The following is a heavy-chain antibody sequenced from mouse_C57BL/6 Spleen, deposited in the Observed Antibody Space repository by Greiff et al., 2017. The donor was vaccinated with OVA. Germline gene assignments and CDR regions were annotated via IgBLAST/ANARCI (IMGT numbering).Heavy chain of an antibody. Sequence: VQLQQSGPELVKPGASVKISCKASGYTFTDYYINWVKQRPGQGLEWIGRIYPGSGNTKYNEKFKGKATLTVDTSSSTAYMQLSSLTSEDSAVYFCARRAYGSSYYFDYWGQGTTLTVSS. J-gene: IGHJ2*01. D-gene: IGHD1-1*01. CDR2: IYPGSGNT. V-gene: IGHV1-84*01. CDR1: GYTFTDYY. CDR3: ARRAYGSSYYFDY.